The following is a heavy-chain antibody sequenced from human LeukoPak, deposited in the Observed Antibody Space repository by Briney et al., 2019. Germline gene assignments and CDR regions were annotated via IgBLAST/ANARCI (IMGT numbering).Heavy chain of an antibody. CDR1: GYTFTGYY. CDR2: INPNSGGT. J-gene: IGHJ4*02. D-gene: IGHD6-13*01. V-gene: IGHV1-2*02. CDR3: ARVPGAGYSSSWYDDY. Sequence: ASVKVSCKASGYTFTGYYMHWVRQAPGQGLEWMGWINPNSGGTNYAQKFQGRVTMTRDTSISTAYMELSRLRSDDTAVYYCARVPGAGYSSSWYDDYWGQGTLVTVSS.